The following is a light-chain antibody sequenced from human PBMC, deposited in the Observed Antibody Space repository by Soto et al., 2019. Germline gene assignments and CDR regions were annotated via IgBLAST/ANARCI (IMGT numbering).Light chain of an antibody. Sequence: EIVLTQSPGTLSLSPGERATLSCRASQSVSSNYLAWYQKKPGQAPRLLIYGASSRATGIPDRFSGSGSGKDFSLTISRLEPEDGAVYYCQQYGTSPTFGQGTKVEIK. CDR3: QQYGTSPT. CDR2: GAS. J-gene: IGKJ1*01. V-gene: IGKV3-20*01. CDR1: QSVSSNY.